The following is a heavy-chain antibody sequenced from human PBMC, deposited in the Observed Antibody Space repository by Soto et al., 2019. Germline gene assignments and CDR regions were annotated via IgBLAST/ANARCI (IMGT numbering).Heavy chain of an antibody. D-gene: IGHD3-3*01. V-gene: IGHV4-59*01. CDR3: ARTYYDFWSGYWRWFDP. CDR1: GGSISGYY. CDR2: IYYNGST. Sequence: SETLSLTCTVSGGSISGYYWSWIRQPPGMGLEWIGYIYYNGSTNYNPSLKSRVTISVDTSKNQLSLKLSSVTAADTAVYYCARTYYDFWSGYWRWFDPWGQGTLVTVSS. J-gene: IGHJ5*02.